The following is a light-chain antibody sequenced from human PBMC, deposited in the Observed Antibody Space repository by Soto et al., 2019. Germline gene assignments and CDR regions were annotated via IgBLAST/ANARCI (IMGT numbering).Light chain of an antibody. J-gene: IGKJ1*01. CDR2: KAS. V-gene: IGKV1-5*03. CDR1: QTISSW. Sequence: DIQMTQSPSSLSGSVGDRVTITCRASQTISSWLAWYQQQPGKAPKLLIYKASTLKSGVPSRFSGSGSGTEFTLTISSLQPDDFATYYCQHYNSYSEAFGQETKVDIK. CDR3: QHYNSYSEA.